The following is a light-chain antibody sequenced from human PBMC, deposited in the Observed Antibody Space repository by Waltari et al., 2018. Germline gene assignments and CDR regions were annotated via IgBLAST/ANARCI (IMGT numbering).Light chain of an antibody. CDR3: QQYGNSPRT. CDR1: QMVSSSH. CDR2: GAS. J-gene: IGKJ5*01. Sequence: EIVLTQSPGTLSLSPGEIATLSCRASQMVSSSHLAWYQQKRGHPPRLLIYGASSRATGIPDRFSGSGSVTDFTLTISRLEPEDFAVYYCQQYGNSPRTFGQGTRLEI. V-gene: IGKV3-20*01.